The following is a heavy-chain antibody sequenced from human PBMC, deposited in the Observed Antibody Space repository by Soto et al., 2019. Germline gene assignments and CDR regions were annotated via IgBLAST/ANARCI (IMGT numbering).Heavy chain of an antibody. CDR3: ARGDGTWYFDL. CDR1: GYPFTSYG. V-gene: IGHV1-18*01. J-gene: IGHJ2*01. CDR2: ISVYNGNT. Sequence: QVQLVQSGGEVKKPGASVKVSCKASGYPFTSYGITWLRQAPGQGLEWMGWISVYNGNTDYPQKLQGRVTMTTDTSTATAYMELRSLRSDDTAVYYCARGDGTWYFDLWGRGTLVTVSS.